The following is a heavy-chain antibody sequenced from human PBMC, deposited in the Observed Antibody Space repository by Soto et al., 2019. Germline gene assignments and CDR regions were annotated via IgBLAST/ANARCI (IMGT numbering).Heavy chain of an antibody. D-gene: IGHD7-27*01. CDR3: ARDLSWGSNWYYYMDV. CDR2: ISSSSSVI. V-gene: IGHV3-48*01. Sequence: EVQLVESGGGLVQPGGSLRLSCATSGFILSDCAMNWVRQAPGKGLEWVSYISSSSSVIDYADSVKGRFTVSRDNARNSMYLKMSSLRAEDTAVYYCARDLSWGSNWYYYMDVWGKGTTVTVSS. CDR1: GFILSDCA. J-gene: IGHJ6*03.